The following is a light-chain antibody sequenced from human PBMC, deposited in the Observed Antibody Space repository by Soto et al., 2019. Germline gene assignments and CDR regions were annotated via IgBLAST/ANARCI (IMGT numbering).Light chain of an antibody. CDR2: EVS. V-gene: IGLV2-14*01. J-gene: IGLJ1*01. Sequence: QSVLTQPASVSGSPGQSITISCTGTSSDVGGYNYVSWYQQHPGKAPKLMIYEVSNRPSGVSNRFSGSKSGNTASLTISGLQAEDEGDYYCSSYTSTHTYVFGTGTKVTVL. CDR3: SSYTSTHTYV. CDR1: SSDVGGYNY.